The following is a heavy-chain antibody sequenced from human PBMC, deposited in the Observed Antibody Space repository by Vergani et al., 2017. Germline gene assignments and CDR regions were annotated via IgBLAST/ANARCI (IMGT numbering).Heavy chain of an antibody. CDR3: TRQPQEGASGPPSVPT. Sequence: QVHLLESGPGLVKPSETLSLTCNVSGGSINNYYWGWIRQPPGKGLEWIGSIYHSGSTHYNPSLKSRVTISVDTSKNDFSLKVTSVTAADTAVYYCTRQPQEGASGPPSVPTWGQGISVIVSS. CDR1: GGSINNYY. D-gene: IGHD5-12*01. V-gene: IGHV4-59*08. CDR2: IYHSGST. J-gene: IGHJ4*02.